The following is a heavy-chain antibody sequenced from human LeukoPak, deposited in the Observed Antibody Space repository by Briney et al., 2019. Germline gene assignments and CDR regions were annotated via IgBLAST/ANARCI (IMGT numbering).Heavy chain of an antibody. CDR1: GFTFDGYA. V-gene: IGHV3-9*01. CDR2: ISWNSGSI. CDR3: AKVMGCSSTSCYNDYYYYYGMDV. Sequence: GGSLRLSCAASGFTFDGYAMHWVRQAPGKGLEWVSGISWNSGSIGYADSVKGRFTISRDNAKNSLYLQMNSLRAEDTALYYCAKVMGCSSTSCYNDYYYYYGMDVWGQGTTVTVSS. D-gene: IGHD2-2*02. J-gene: IGHJ6*02.